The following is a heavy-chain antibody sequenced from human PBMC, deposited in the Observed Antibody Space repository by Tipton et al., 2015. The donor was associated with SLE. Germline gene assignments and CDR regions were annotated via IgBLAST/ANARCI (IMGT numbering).Heavy chain of an antibody. Sequence: LRLSCTVSGGSISSGDYYWSWIRQPPGKGLEWIGEINHSGSTNYNPSLKSRVTISVDTSKNQFSLKLSSVTAADTAVYYCARGEELGSYWYFDLWGRGTLVTVSS. V-gene: IGHV4-30-4*01. CDR1: GGSISSGDYY. CDR2: INHSGST. J-gene: IGHJ2*01. D-gene: IGHD7-27*01. CDR3: ARGEELGSYWYFDL.